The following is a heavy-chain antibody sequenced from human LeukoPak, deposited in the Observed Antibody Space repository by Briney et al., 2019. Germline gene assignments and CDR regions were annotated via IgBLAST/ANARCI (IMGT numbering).Heavy chain of an antibody. V-gene: IGHV3-7*03. CDR1: GLTFSNYW. CDR2: IKEDRSEK. Sequence: GGSLRLSCAASGLTFSNYWMTWVRQAPGKGLEWVADIKEDRSEKYYVDSVKGRFTISRDNAKNSLFLQMDSLRSEDTAVYYCVKNSGWYRLDCWGQGTLVTVSS. CDR3: VKNSGWYRLDC. J-gene: IGHJ4*02. D-gene: IGHD6-13*01.